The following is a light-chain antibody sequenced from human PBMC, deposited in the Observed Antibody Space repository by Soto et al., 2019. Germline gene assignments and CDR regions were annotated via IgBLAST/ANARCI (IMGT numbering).Light chain of an antibody. CDR1: QSVSSSH. CDR2: SAS. V-gene: IGKV3-20*01. CDR3: QRYGSSPPT. Sequence: EIELTQSPGTLSLSPGERATLSCRASQSVSSSHLAWYQQKPGQAPRLLIYSASSRATGIPDRFSGSGSGTDFTLTISRLEPEDFAVYYCQRYGSSPPTFGQGTRLEIK. J-gene: IGKJ5*01.